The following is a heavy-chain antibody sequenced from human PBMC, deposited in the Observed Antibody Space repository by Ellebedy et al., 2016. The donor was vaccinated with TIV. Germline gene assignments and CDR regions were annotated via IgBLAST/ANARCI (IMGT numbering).Heavy chain of an antibody. V-gene: IGHV3-20*04. CDR3: ERDYPMGVRGVIPYDS. CDR2: MIGSGVST. Sequence: GESLKISCAASGFTFDDYCMRWVRQAPGKGLEWVSGMIGSGVSTGYGDSVKGRFTISRDNAKNYLYLQMNSLRAEDTALYYCERDYPMGVRGVIPYDSWGQGTLVTVSS. CDR1: GFTFDDYC. J-gene: IGHJ4*02. D-gene: IGHD3-10*01.